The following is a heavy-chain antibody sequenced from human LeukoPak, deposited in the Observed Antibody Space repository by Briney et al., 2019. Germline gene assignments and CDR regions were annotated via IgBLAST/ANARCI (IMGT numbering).Heavy chain of an antibody. CDR3: ARIRVDFGDYVHDY. D-gene: IGHD4-17*01. CDR2: IDWDDDK. V-gene: IGHV2-70*11. Sequence: SGPALVKPTQTLTLTCTFSGFSLSTSGMCVSWIRQPPGKALEWLARIDWDDDKYYRTSLKTRLTISKDTSKNQVVLAMTNMDPVDTATYYCARIRVDFGDYVHDYWGQGTLVTVSS. CDR1: GFSLSTSGMC. J-gene: IGHJ4*02.